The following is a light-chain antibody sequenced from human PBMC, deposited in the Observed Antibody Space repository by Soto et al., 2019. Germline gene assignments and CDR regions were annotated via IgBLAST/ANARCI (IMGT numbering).Light chain of an antibody. CDR2: DVT. J-gene: IGLJ2*01. CDR1: SSDVGGHNY. V-gene: IGLV2-14*03. Sequence: QSALTQPASVSGSPGQSIIISCSGTSSDVGGHNYVSWYQQHPDKAPKLMIYDVTYRPSGVSDRFSGSKSGNTASLTISGLQADDEADYFCSSYTSSNTILFGGGTKLTVL. CDR3: SSYTSSNTIL.